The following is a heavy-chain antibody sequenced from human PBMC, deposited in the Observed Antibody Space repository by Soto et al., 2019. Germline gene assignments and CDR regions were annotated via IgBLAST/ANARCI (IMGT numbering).Heavy chain of an antibody. CDR3: ARQRLLRLKPDFDI. V-gene: IGHV4-39*01. CDR1: GGSTSDKSYF. D-gene: IGHD2-21*02. J-gene: IGHJ4*02. Sequence: SETLALTCSVSGGSTSDKSYFWGWVRQSPGKGLEWIGSMYYSGSSYYNPSLKSRVAISVDTSKNQFSLKLRSVTAADTAVYFCARQRLLRLKPDFDIWGQGTLVTVSS. CDR2: MYYSGSS.